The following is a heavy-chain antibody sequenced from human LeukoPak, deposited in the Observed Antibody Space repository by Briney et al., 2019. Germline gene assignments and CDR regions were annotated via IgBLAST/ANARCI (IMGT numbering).Heavy chain of an antibody. Sequence: QPGESLRLSCAASGFTFSSNAMRWDRPAPGKGREWVSAIRGSGGSTYYADSVKGRFTISRDNSKDTLYLQMNSLRAEDTAVYYCAKPALIVVVVAATYDAFDIWGQGTMVTVSS. CDR3: AKPALIVVVVAATYDAFDI. J-gene: IGHJ3*02. D-gene: IGHD2-15*01. CDR1: GFTFSSNA. CDR2: IRGSGGST. V-gene: IGHV3-23*01.